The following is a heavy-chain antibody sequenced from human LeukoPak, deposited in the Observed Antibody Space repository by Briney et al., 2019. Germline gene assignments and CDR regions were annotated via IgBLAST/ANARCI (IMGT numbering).Heavy chain of an antibody. V-gene: IGHV3-23*01. D-gene: IGHD3-16*01. CDR3: AKMRVGGLRGGSFDY. CDR2: ISGSGGTT. J-gene: IGHJ4*02. CDR1: GFTFSSYA. Sequence: PGGSLRLSCAASGFTFSSYALSWVRQAPGKGLEWVSGISGSGGTTYYADSVKGRFTISRDNSKNTLYLQMNSLRAEDTAVYYCAKMRVGGLRGGSFDYWGQGTLVTVSS.